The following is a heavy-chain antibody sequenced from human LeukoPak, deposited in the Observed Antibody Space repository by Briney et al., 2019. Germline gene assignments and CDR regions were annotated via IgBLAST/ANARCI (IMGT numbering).Heavy chain of an antibody. V-gene: IGHV4-30-4*01. CDR2: IYYSGST. Sequence: SQTLSLTCTVSGGSISSGGYYWSWIRQPPGKGLEWIGYIYYSGSTYYNPSLKSRVTISVDTSKNQFSLKLSSVTAADTAVYYCARVSGTVVPAAKDDYWGQGTLVTVSS. CDR1: GGSISSGGYY. CDR3: ARVSGTVVPAAKDDY. D-gene: IGHD2-2*01. J-gene: IGHJ4*02.